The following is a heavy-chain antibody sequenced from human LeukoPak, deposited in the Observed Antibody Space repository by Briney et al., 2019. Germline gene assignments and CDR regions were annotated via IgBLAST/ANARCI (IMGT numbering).Heavy chain of an antibody. Sequence: KPGGSVRLSCAASGFTFSSYSMNWVRQAPGKGLEWVSSISSSGSSMFYADSVKGRFTISRDNAKNSLYLQMNSLRAEDTALYYCARDYLVVPAAMWWFDPRGQGTLVTVSS. J-gene: IGHJ5*02. D-gene: IGHD2-2*01. V-gene: IGHV3-21*01. CDR1: GFTFSSYS. CDR3: ARDYLVVPAAMWWFDP. CDR2: ISSSGSSM.